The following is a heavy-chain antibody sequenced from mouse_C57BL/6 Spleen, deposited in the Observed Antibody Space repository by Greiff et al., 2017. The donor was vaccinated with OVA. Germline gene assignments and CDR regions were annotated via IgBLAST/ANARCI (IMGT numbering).Heavy chain of an antibody. CDR1: GYTFTDYE. CDR3: TRYGNYRAWFAY. J-gene: IGHJ3*01. D-gene: IGHD2-1*01. CDR2: IDPETGGT. Sequence: QVQLKQSGAELVRPGASVTLSCKASGYTFTDYEMHWVKQTPVHGLEWIGAIDPETGGTAYNQKFKGKAILTADKSSSTAYMELRSLTSEDSAVYYCTRYGNYRAWFAYWGQGTLVTVSA. V-gene: IGHV1-15*01.